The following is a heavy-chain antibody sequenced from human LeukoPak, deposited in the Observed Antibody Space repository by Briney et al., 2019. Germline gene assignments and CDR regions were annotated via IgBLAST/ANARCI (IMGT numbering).Heavy chain of an antibody. CDR1: GYTFTSYG. J-gene: IGHJ4*02. D-gene: IGHD6-19*01. Sequence: ASVKVSCKASGYTFTSYGISWVRQAPGQGLEGMGWISAYNGNTNYAQKLQGRVTMTTDTSTSTAYLELRSLTSHDTAVYYCTRDPGIAVAGTGYWGQGTLVTVSS. CDR2: ISAYNGNT. CDR3: TRDPGIAVAGTGY. V-gene: IGHV1-18*01.